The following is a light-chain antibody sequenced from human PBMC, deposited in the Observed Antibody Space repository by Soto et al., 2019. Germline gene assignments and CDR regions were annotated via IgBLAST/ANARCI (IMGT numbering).Light chain of an antibody. V-gene: IGKV3-11*01. J-gene: IGKJ1*01. CDR1: RSVSTF. CDR3: QQRSNWPWS. Sequence: EFVLTQSPGTLSLSPGERATLSCRASRSVSTFLGWYQQKPGQPPRLLIYDASNRATGVPARFSGSGSETDFTLTISSLEPEDFAVYFCQQRSNWPWSFGQGTEVEIK. CDR2: DAS.